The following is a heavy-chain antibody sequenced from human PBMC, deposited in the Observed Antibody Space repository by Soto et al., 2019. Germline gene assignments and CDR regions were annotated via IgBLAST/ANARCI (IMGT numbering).Heavy chain of an antibody. CDR1: GGSISSYY. CDR3: AREHNLYDSSGPIT. Sequence: SETLSLTCTVSGGSISSYYWSWIRQPAGKGLEWIGRIYTSGSTNYNPSLKSRVTMSVDTSKNQFSLKLSSVTAADTAVYYCAREHNLYDSSGPITWGQGTLVTVSS. D-gene: IGHD3-22*01. CDR2: IYTSGST. V-gene: IGHV4-4*07. J-gene: IGHJ5*02.